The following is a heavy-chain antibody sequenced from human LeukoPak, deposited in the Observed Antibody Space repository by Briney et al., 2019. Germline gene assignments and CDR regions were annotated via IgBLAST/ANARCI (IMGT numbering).Heavy chain of an antibody. J-gene: IGHJ4*02. Sequence: GGSLRLSCAASGFTFSSYGMSWVRQAPGKGLEWVSAISGSGGSTHYADSVKGRVTISRDNSKNTVYLQMNSLRAEDMAVCYCAKDTRYSYGLDYWGQGTLVTVSS. D-gene: IGHD5-18*01. CDR3: AKDTRYSYGLDY. CDR1: GFTFSSYG. V-gene: IGHV3-23*01. CDR2: ISGSGGST.